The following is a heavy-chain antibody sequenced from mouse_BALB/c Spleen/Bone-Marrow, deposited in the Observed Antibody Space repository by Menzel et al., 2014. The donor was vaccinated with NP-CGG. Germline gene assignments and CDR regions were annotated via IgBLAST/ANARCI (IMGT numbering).Heavy chain of an antibody. V-gene: IGHV2-6-7*01. CDR1: GFSLTGYG. CDR2: IWGDGST. Sequence: VQLQQSGPGLVAPSQSLSITCTVSGFSLTGYGVSWVRQPPGKGLEWLGMIWGDGSTDYSSALKSRLNISKDNSKSXVFLKMNSLQTDDTARYYCARDSFLITRALDFWGQGTSVTVSS. CDR3: ARDSFLITRALDF. D-gene: IGHD2-4*01. J-gene: IGHJ4*01.